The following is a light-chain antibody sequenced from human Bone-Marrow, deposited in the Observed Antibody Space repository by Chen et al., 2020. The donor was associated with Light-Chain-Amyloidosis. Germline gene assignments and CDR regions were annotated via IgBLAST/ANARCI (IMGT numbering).Light chain of an antibody. CDR2: GTS. V-gene: IGKV3-20*01. CDR3: QQYGNSPWT. J-gene: IGKJ1*01. CDR1: QSFSSSY. Sequence: EIVLTQSPGTLSLSPGERATLSCRASQSFSSSYLAWYQQKPGQAPRLLLYGTSSRATGIPDRFSGTGSGTDFTLTISRLEPEDFSVYYCQQYGNSPWTFGQGTKVEIK.